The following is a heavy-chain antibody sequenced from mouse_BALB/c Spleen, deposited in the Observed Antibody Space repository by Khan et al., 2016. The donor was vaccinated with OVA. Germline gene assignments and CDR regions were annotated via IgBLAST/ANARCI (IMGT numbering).Heavy chain of an antibody. Sequence: VQLKQPGAELVKPGASVKISCKASGYTFTSYYMYWVKQRPGQGLEWIGGINPNNGDTHFNEKFKNKATLTVDKSSSTAYMQLSSLTSEDSAVYYCARSGYGNPFAYWGQGTLVTVSA. CDR1: GYTFTSYY. CDR2: INPNNGDT. D-gene: IGHD2-1*01. CDR3: ARSGYGNPFAY. J-gene: IGHJ3*01. V-gene: IGHV1S81*02.